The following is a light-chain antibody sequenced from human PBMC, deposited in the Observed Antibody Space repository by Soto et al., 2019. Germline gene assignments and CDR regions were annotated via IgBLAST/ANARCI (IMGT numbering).Light chain of an antibody. J-gene: IGLJ2*01. V-gene: IGLV2-23*01. CDR2: EGT. Sequence: QSALTQPASVSGSPGQSITISCTGTSSDVGSYNLVSWYQQHPGKAPKLMIYEGTNRPSGVSNRFSGSKSGNTASLTISGLQAEDEAHYYCSTYAGRVVFGGGTKLTVL. CDR3: STYAGRVV. CDR1: SSDVGSYNL.